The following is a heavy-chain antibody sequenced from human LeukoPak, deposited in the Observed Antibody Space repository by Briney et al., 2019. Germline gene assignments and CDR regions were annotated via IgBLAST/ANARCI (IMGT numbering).Heavy chain of an antibody. CDR3: ARGADGYNYRSWYFDL. CDR1: GFTFSSYA. CDR2: ISSNGDIT. D-gene: IGHD5-24*01. Sequence: PGESLRLSCAASGFTFSSYAMHWVRQAPGKGLDYVSAISSNGDITYYADSVKGRFTISRDNSKNTLYLQMGSLRAEDMAVYYCARGADGYNYRSWYFDLWGRGTLVTVSS. J-gene: IGHJ2*01. V-gene: IGHV3-64*02.